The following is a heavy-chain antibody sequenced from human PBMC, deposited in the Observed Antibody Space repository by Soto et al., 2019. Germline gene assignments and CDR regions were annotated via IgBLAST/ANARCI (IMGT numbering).Heavy chain of an antibody. CDR3: AREPTVDTSGYFYYFDF. V-gene: IGHV1-69*01. D-gene: IGHD3-22*01. J-gene: IGHJ4*02. CDR2: ITPVFGTP. CDR1: GGTFGNFV. Sequence: QVVQSGAEVRRPGSSVKVSCKASGGTFGNFVINWVRQAPGQGLEWMGGITPVFGTPHYAQRFQGRVTITADESTETVYMEMRGLRVGDTVVYYCAREPTVDTSGYFYYFDFWGQGTLVSVSA.